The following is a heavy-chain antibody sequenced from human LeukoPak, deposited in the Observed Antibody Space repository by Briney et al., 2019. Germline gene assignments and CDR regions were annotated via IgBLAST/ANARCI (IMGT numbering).Heavy chain of an antibody. CDR2: IYYSGST. D-gene: IGHD3-22*01. J-gene: IGHJ4*02. CDR1: GGSISSYY. CDR3: ARHAYYYDSSGYYTFFDY. Sequence: SETLSLTCTVSGGSISSYYWGWIRQPPGKGLEWIGYIYYSGSTNYNPSLKSRVTISVDTSKNQFSLKLSSVTAADTAVYYCARHAYYYDSSGYYTFFDYWGQGTLVTVSS. V-gene: IGHV4-59*08.